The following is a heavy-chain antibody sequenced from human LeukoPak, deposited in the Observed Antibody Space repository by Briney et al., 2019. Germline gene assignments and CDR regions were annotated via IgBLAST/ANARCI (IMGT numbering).Heavy chain of an antibody. CDR3: ARDPRGTFYYYGMDV. J-gene: IGHJ6*02. Sequence: SETLSLICTVSGGSISSYYWSWIRQPAGKGLEWIGRIYTSGSTNYNPSLKSRVTMSVDTSKNQFSLKLSSVTAADTAVYYCARDPRGTFYYYGMDVWGQGTTVTVSS. CDR1: GGSISSYY. V-gene: IGHV4-4*07. D-gene: IGHD1-1*01. CDR2: IYTSGST.